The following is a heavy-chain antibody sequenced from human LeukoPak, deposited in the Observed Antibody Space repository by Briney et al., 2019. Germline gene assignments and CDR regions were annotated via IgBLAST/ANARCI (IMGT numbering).Heavy chain of an antibody. Sequence: GGSLRLSCAASGFTFSSYSMNWVRQAPGKGLEWVSSISSSSSYIYYADSVKGRFTISRDNAKNSLYLQMNSLRAEDTAVYCCARDQGGSYPEYFQHWGQGTLVTVSS. CDR1: GFTFSSYS. J-gene: IGHJ1*01. V-gene: IGHV3-21*01. D-gene: IGHD1-26*01. CDR2: ISSSSSYI. CDR3: ARDQGGSYPEYFQH.